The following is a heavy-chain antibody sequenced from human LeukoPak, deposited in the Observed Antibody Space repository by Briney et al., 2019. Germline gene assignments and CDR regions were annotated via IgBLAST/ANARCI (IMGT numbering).Heavy chain of an antibody. V-gene: IGHV3-21*01. CDR3: ARDRGQWLGGDWFDP. J-gene: IGHJ5*02. D-gene: IGHD6-19*01. CDR2: ISSSSSYI. Sequence: GGSLRLSCAASGFTFSSYSMNWVRQAPGKGLEWVSSISSSSSYIYYADSVKGRFTISRDNAKNSLYLQMNSLRAEDTAVYDCARDRGQWLGGDWFDPWGQGTLVTVSS. CDR1: GFTFSSYS.